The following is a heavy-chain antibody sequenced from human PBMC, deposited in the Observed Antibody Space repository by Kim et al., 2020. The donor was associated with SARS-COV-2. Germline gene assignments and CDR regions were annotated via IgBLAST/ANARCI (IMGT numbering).Heavy chain of an antibody. Sequence: SETLSLTCTVSGGSISSSSYYWGWIRQPPGKGLEWIGSIYYSGSTYYNPSLKSRVTISVDTSKNQFSLKLSSVTAADTAVYYCAISPSRVLPGPDYWGQGTMVTVSS. CDR1: GGSISSSSYY. J-gene: IGHJ4*02. CDR3: AISPSRVLPGPDY. V-gene: IGHV4-39*01. CDR2: IYYSGST. D-gene: IGHD3-3*01.